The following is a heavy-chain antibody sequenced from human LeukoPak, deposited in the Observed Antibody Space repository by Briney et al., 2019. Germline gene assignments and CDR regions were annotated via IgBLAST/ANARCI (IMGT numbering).Heavy chain of an antibody. CDR3: ARAGVGAGAFDI. D-gene: IGHD1-26*01. Sequence: GASVNVSCNSAASTFTIYYMHWVRQPPGPGLEWMGIVNPSGGSRSNAQKFQGRVTMTRDTSTTTVYMELSSLRSEDTAVYYCARAGVGAGAFDIWGQGTMVTVSS. V-gene: IGHV1-46*01. J-gene: IGHJ3*02. CDR2: VNPSGGSR. CDR1: ASTFTIYY.